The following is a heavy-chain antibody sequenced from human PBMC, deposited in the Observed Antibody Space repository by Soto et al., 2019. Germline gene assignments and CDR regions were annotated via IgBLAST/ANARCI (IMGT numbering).Heavy chain of an antibody. V-gene: IGHV1-18*01. CDR1: GYTFTSYA. CDR3: ARAPQNDYGDYDAFDM. D-gene: IGHD4-17*01. J-gene: IGHJ3*02. Sequence: ASVKVSCKASGYTFTSYAISWVLQAPGQGLEWMGWISAYNGNTNYAEKLQGRVTVTTDTPMSTAYMELRSLRSDDTAVYYCARAPQNDYGDYDAFDMWGQGTMVTVS. CDR2: ISAYNGNT.